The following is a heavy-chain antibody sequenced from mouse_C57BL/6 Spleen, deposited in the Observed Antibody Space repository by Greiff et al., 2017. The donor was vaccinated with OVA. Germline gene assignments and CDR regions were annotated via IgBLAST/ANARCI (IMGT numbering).Heavy chain of an antibody. V-gene: IGHV1-5*01. CDR2: IYPGNSDT. Sequence: VQLQQSGTVLARPGASVKMSCKTSGYTFTSYWMHWVKQRPGQGLEWIGAIYPGNSDTSYNQKFKGKAKLTAVTSASTAYMELSSLTNEDSAVYYCTRDYNGSSYEGVFDYWGQGTTLTVSS. J-gene: IGHJ2*01. CDR3: TRDYNGSSYEGVFDY. CDR1: GYTFTSYW. D-gene: IGHD1-1*01.